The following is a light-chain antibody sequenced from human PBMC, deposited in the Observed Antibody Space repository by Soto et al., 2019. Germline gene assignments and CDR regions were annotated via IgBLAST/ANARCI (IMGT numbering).Light chain of an antibody. CDR2: DAS. CDR3: QQRSNWLFT. J-gene: IGKJ3*01. CDR1: ESVRTY. V-gene: IGKV3-11*01. Sequence: EVVMTQSPVTLSLSPGERATLSCRTTESVRTYLAWYQQKPGQAPRLLIYDASHRATGIPARFSGSGSGTDFTLTISSLEPEDSAVYYCQQRSNWLFTFGPGTRVDIK.